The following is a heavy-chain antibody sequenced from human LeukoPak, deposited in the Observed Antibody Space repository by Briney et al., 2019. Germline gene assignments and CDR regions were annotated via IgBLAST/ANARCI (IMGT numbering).Heavy chain of an antibody. Sequence: PGGSLRLSCAASGFTFSSYGMHWVRQAPGKGLEWVAFIRYDGSNKYYADSVKGRFTISRDNSKNTLYLQMNSLRAEDTAVYYCAKDSAREEGSSYHHFDYWGQGTLVTVSS. CDR3: AKDSAREEGSSYHHFDY. J-gene: IGHJ4*02. CDR2: IRYDGSNK. D-gene: IGHD3-22*01. CDR1: GFTFSSYG. V-gene: IGHV3-30*02.